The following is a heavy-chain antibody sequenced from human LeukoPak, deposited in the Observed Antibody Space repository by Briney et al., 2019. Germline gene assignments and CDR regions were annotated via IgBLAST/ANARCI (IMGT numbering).Heavy chain of an antibody. CDR1: GGSISSGSYY. CDR2: IYTSGST. Sequence: SQTLSLTCTVSGGSISSGSYYWSWIRQPAGKGLEWIGRIYTSGSTNYNPPLTSRVTISVDTSKNQFSLRLSSVTAADTAVYYCARSGWHSSGYPITFDYWGQGTLVTVSS. D-gene: IGHD3-22*01. J-gene: IGHJ4*02. CDR3: ARSGWHSSGYPITFDY. V-gene: IGHV4-61*02.